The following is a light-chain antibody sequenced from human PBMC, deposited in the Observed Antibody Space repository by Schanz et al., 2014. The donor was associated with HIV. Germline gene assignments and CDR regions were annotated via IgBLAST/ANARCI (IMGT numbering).Light chain of an antibody. CDR1: SSDVGDYNY. CDR2: EVT. V-gene: IGLV2-8*01. Sequence: QSALTQPPSASGSPGQSVTISCTGTSSDVGDYNYVSWYQQHPGKAPKLMIYEVTKRPSGVPDRFSGSKSGNTASLTVSGLQAEDEADYYCSSYTSSSTYVIFGGGTKLTVL. CDR3: SSYTSSSTYVI. J-gene: IGLJ2*01.